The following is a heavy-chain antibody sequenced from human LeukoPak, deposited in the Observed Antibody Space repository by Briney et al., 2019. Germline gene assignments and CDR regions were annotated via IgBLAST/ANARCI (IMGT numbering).Heavy chain of an antibody. J-gene: IGHJ2*01. D-gene: IGHD3-10*01. V-gene: IGHV4-34*01. CDR1: DGSFNVYY. CDR3: ARGLMWSGELSAGYFDL. Sequence: SETLSLTCAVYDGSFNVYYWSWIRQLPGKGLEWIGEINHSGNTNYNTSLKSRVTISVDTFKNQFSLKLSSVTAADTAVYYCARGLMWSGELSAGYFDLWGRGTLVTVSS. CDR2: INHSGNT.